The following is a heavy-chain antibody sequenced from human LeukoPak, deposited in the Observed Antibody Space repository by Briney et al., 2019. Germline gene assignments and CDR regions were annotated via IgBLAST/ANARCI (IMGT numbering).Heavy chain of an antibody. V-gene: IGHV4-34*01. CDR1: GGSFSGYY. J-gene: IGHJ3*02. CDR3: AGDTWFGGRAFDI. CDR2: INHSGST. Sequence: SETLSLTCAVYGGSFSGYYWSWIRQPPGKGLEWIGEINHSGSTNYNPSLKSRVTISVDTSKNQFSLKLSSVTAADTAVYYCAGDTWFGGRAFDIWGQGTMVTVSS. D-gene: IGHD3-10*01.